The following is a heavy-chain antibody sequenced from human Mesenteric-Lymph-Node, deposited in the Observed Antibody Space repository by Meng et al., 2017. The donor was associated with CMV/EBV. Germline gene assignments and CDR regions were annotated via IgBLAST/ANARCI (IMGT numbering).Heavy chain of an antibody. CDR2: IKPDGTYT. Sequence: GGSLRLSCAASGFTFSKYYMHWVRQAPGKGLVWVSYIKPDGTYTTYADSVKGRFTISRDNAKNSLYLQMNSLRAEDTAVYYCARDSGYYDFWSGYYSYWGQGTLVTVSS. D-gene: IGHD3-3*01. CDR3: ARDSGYYDFWSGYYSY. J-gene: IGHJ4*02. CDR1: GFTFSKYY. V-gene: IGHV3-74*01.